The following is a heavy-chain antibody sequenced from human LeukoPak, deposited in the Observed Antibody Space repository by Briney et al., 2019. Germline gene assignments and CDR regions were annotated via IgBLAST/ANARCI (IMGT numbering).Heavy chain of an antibody. Sequence: GGSLRLSCAASGFTFSDYYMSWIRQAPGKGLEWVSYISSSGSTIYYADSVKGRFTISRDNSKNTLYLQMNSLRAEDTALYYCAKSSILWAFDIWGQGTMVTVSS. CDR3: AKSSILWAFDI. J-gene: IGHJ3*02. V-gene: IGHV3-11*01. CDR1: GFTFSDYY. D-gene: IGHD6-6*01. CDR2: ISSSGSTI.